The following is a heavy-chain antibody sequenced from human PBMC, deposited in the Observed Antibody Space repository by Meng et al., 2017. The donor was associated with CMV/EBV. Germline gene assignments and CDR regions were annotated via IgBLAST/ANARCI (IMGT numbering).Heavy chain of an antibody. Sequence: GESLKISCAASGFTFSSYGMHWVRQAPGKGLEWVAVIWYDGSNKYYADSVKGRFTISRDNSKNTLYLQMNSLRAEDTAVYYCARDRRGYSYGYYYYGMDVWGQGTTVTVSS. J-gene: IGHJ6*02. D-gene: IGHD5-18*01. CDR3: ARDRRGYSYGYYYYGMDV. CDR1: GFTFSSYG. CDR2: IWYDGSNK. V-gene: IGHV3-33*01.